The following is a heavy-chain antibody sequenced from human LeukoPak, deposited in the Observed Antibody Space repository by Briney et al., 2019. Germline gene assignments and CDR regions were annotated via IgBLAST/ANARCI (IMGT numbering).Heavy chain of an antibody. CDR2: IKSDGSFT. CDR3: TRDLGA. CDR1: GFTFDTYW. D-gene: IGHD4/OR15-4a*01. J-gene: IGHJ6*02. Sequence: GGSLTLSCAASGFTFDTYWMHWVRRTPGKGLVWVSHIKSDGSFTSYADSVKGRFTISRDNAKNTLYLQMNSLRAEDTAMYYCTRDLGAWGQGTTVTVSS. V-gene: IGHV3-74*01.